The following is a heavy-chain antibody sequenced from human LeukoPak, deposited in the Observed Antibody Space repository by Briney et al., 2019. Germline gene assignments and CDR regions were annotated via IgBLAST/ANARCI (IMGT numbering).Heavy chain of an antibody. Sequence: GGSLRLSCAASGFTFSSYAMSWVRQAPGKGLEWVSGISGSGGGTYYVDTVKRRFTISRDNSKNTLYMQMNSLRAEDTAVYHCAKGNYRNYFDYWGQGTLVTVSS. D-gene: IGHD3-10*01. J-gene: IGHJ4*02. CDR1: GFTFSSYA. CDR2: ISGSGGGT. V-gene: IGHV3-23*01. CDR3: AKGNYRNYFDY.